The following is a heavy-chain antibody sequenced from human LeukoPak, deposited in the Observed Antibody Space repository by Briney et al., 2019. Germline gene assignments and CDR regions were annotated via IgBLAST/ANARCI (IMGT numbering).Heavy chain of an antibody. D-gene: IGHD3-22*01. Sequence: PGGSLRLSCAASGFTFSSYGMHWVRQAPGKGLEWVSAISGSGGSTYYADSVKGRFTISRDNAKNTLNLQMNSLRAEDTAVYYCARDLGQYYDTSDNWFDPWGQGTLVTVSS. J-gene: IGHJ5*02. CDR1: GFTFSSYG. V-gene: IGHV3-23*01. CDR2: ISGSGGST. CDR3: ARDLGQYYDTSDNWFDP.